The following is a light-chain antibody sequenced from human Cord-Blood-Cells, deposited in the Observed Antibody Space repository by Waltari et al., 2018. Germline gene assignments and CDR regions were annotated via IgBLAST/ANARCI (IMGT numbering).Light chain of an antibody. CDR3: QQSYSTLT. J-gene: IGKJ4*01. Sequence: IQMTQAPSPLSHYVGDTVNITCRASHSISSYLNWYHQKPGKAPKLLIYAASSLQSGVPSRFSGSGSGTDFTLTISSLQPEDFATYYCQQSYSTLTFGGGTKVEIK. CDR2: AAS. V-gene: IGKV1-39*01. CDR1: HSISSY.